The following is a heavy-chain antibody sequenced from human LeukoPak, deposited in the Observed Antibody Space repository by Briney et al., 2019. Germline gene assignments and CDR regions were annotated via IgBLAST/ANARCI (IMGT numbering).Heavy chain of an antibody. CDR1: GYTFISYD. Sequence: ASXKVSCKASGYTFISYDINWVGQATGQGREWMGWMNPNSGMTGYAQKFQGRVSMTRKTSIGTDYMELSRLKSEDTAVYYCARGLYYYDSNGRTPYDYWGQGTLVTVSS. D-gene: IGHD3-22*01. V-gene: IGHV1-8*01. CDR3: ARGLYYYDSNGRTPYDY. J-gene: IGHJ4*02. CDR2: MNPNSGMT.